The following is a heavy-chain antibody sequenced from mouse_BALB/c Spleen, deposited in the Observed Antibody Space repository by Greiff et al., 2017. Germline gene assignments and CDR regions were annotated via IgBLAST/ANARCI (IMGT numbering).Heavy chain of an antibody. CDR1: GFSLTSYG. CDR3: ARKSRTTMITTGAMDY. D-gene: IGHD2-4*01. Sequence: VQLQQSGPGLVQPSQSLSITCTASGFSLTSYGVHWVRQSPGKGLEWLGVIWSGGSTDYNAAFISRLSISKDNSKSQVFFKMNSLQANDTAIYYCARKSRTTMITTGAMDYWGQGTSVTVSS. V-gene: IGHV2-2*02. CDR2: IWSGGST. J-gene: IGHJ4*01.